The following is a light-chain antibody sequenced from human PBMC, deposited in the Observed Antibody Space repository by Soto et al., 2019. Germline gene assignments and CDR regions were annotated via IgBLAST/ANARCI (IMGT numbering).Light chain of an antibody. Sequence: QSVLTQPPSLSGAQGQRVTISCTGSSSTIGAGYDVHWYQQLPGTAPKLLIYGNSNRPSGVPDRFSGSKSGTSASLAITGLQAEDEADYYCQSYDSSLSGVVFGGGTKLTVL. V-gene: IGLV1-40*01. J-gene: IGLJ2*01. CDR3: QSYDSSLSGVV. CDR2: GNS. CDR1: SSTIGAGYD.